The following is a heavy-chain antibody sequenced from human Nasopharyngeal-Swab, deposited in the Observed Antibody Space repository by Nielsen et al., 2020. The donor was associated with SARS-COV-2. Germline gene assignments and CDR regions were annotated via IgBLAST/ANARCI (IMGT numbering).Heavy chain of an antibody. D-gene: IGHD3-22*01. J-gene: IGHJ3*02. Sequence: SETLSLTCTVSGGSISSYYWSWIRQPPGKGLEWIGYIYYSGSTNYNPSLKSRVTISVDTSKNQFSLKLSSVTAADTAVYYCARGSFWYDSSGYPAEDDAFDIWGQGTMVTVSS. CDR1: GGSISSYY. V-gene: IGHV4-59*01. CDR3: ARGSFWYDSSGYPAEDDAFDI. CDR2: IYYSGST.